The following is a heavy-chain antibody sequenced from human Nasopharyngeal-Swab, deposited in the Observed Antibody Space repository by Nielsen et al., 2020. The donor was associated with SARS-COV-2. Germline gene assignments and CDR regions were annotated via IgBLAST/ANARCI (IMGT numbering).Heavy chain of an antibody. CDR3: ARDLGGGYCTTTNCPGS. Sequence: GESLKISCAASGFTFSSYWMSWVRQAPGKGLEWVANINQDGREKYYVDSVKGRFTISRDNAKNSLYLQMNSLRAEDTAVYYCARDLGGGYCTTTNCPGSWGQGTLVTVSS. J-gene: IGHJ1*01. D-gene: IGHD2-2*01. CDR2: INQDGREK. CDR1: GFTFSSYW. V-gene: IGHV3-7*01.